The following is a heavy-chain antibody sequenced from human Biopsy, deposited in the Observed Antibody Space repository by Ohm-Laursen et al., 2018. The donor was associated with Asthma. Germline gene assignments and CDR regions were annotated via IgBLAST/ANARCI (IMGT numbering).Heavy chain of an antibody. CDR3: ARGYSGSDRIVYYYSGLEA. CDR2: LIPVLGTP. J-gene: IGHJ6*02. V-gene: IGHV1-69*13. D-gene: IGHD5-12*01. CDR1: GDSFSNYA. Sequence: EASVKVSCNASGDSFSNYAISWVRQAPGQGLEWMGGLIPVLGTPDHAQMFEGRVTITADESTSTAYMELSSLSSEDTAVYYCARGYSGSDRIVYYYSGLEAWGQGTTVTVSS.